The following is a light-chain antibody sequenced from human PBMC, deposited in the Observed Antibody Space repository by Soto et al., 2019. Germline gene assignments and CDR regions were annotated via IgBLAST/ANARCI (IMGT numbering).Light chain of an antibody. CDR2: GAL. Sequence: DIQMTQSPSSVSASVGDRVTITCRASQGIGSWLAWYQQKPGKAPKLLIYGALSLQSGVPSRFSGSVSGTDFTLTISSLQPEDSGTYYCQQANSFPWTFGQWTKVEIK. CDR3: QQANSFPWT. CDR1: QGIGSW. V-gene: IGKV1-12*01. J-gene: IGKJ1*01.